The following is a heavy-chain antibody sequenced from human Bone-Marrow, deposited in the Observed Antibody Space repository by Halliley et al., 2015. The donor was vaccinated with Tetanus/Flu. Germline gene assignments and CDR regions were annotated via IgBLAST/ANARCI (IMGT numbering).Heavy chain of an antibody. J-gene: IGHJ6*02. CDR2: VNHVGST. V-gene: IGHV4-34*01. CDR3: ARGRKCHLLHYYHYGMDV. CDR1: GDSFRGSY. Sequence: TLSLTCAVYGDSFRGSYWTWIRQPPGRGLEWIGEVNHVGSTNYNPSLKSRVAISVDTSRTQFSLRLNSVTAADTAVYYCARGRKCHLLHYYHYGMDVWGQGTRVAVSS.